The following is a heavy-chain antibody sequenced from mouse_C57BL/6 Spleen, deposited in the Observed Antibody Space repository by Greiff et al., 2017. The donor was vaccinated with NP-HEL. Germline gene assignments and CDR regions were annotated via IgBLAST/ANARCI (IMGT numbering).Heavy chain of an antibody. V-gene: IGHV1-76*01. J-gene: IGHJ2*01. D-gene: IGHD4-1*01. Sequence: QVQLQQSGAELVRPGASVKLSCKASGYTFTDYYINWVKQRPGQGLEWIARIYPGSGNTYYNEKFKGKATLTAEKSSSTAYMQLSSLTSEDSAVYFCAREGTGTWNFDYWGQGTTLTVSS. CDR1: GYTFTDYY. CDR2: IYPGSGNT. CDR3: AREGTGTWNFDY.